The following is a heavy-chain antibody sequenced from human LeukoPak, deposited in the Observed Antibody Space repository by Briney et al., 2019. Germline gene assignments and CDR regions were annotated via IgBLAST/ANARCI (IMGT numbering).Heavy chain of an antibody. Sequence: PSETLSLTCAVYGGSFSGYYWSWIRQPPGKGLEWIGEINHSGSTNYNPSLKSRVTISVDTSKNQFSLKLSSVTAADTAVYYCATCSGGSCPSWFDPWGQGTLVTVSS. CDR3: ATCSGGSCPSWFDP. CDR2: INHSGST. CDR1: GGSFSGYY. V-gene: IGHV4-34*01. D-gene: IGHD2-15*01. J-gene: IGHJ5*02.